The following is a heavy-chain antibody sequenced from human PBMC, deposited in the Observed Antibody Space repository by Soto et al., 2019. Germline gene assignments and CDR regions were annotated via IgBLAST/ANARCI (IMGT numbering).Heavy chain of an antibody. CDR2: IYYSGST. Sequence: SETLSLTCTVSGGSISSGGYYWSWIRQHPGKGLEWIGYIYYSGSTYYNPSLKSRVTISVDTSKNQFSLKLSSVTAADTAVYYCARARKYQLIIGYFDYWGQGTLVTVSS. J-gene: IGHJ4*02. CDR1: GGSISSGGYY. CDR3: ARARKYQLIIGYFDY. D-gene: IGHD2-2*01. V-gene: IGHV4-31*03.